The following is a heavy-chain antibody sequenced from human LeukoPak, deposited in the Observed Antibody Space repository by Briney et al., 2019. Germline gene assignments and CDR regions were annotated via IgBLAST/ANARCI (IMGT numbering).Heavy chain of an antibody. CDR1: GFTFTTFW. CDR2: INSDGSST. D-gene: IGHD3-22*01. Sequence: GSLRLSCATSGFTFTTFWMHWVRQAPGKGLVWVSRINSDGSSTSYADSVKGRFTISRDNAKNTLYLQMNSLRAEDTAVYYCARGLYYYDSSGYSGAFDIWGQGTMVTVSS. J-gene: IGHJ3*02. V-gene: IGHV3-74*01. CDR3: ARGLYYYDSSGYSGAFDI.